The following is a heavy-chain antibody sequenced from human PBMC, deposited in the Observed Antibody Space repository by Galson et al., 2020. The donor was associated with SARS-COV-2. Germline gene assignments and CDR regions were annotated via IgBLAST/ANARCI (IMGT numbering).Heavy chain of an antibody. CDR2: ISWNGWSM. V-gene: IGHV3-9*01. CDR3: AKGKSITPGHDGFDL. J-gene: IGHJ3*01. CDR1: GFTFDDYA. D-gene: IGHD1-20*01. Sequence: SLKISCAASGFTFDDYAIHWVRQAPGKGLVWVAGISWNGWSMDYAGSVKGRFAISRDNAKNSLFLQMNSLRIEDTALYFCAKGKSITPGHDGFDLWGLGTVVTVS.